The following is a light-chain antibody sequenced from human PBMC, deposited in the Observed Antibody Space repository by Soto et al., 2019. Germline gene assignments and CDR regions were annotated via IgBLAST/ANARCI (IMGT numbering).Light chain of an antibody. CDR1: QSVSSY. CDR2: DAS. Sequence: EIGWTQSPVTLSLSPGERATLSCRASQSVSSYLAWYQQKPGQAPRLLIYDASNRATGIPARFSGSGSGTDFTLTISGLEPEDFAVYYCQQRTNRPPITFGQGTRLEIK. J-gene: IGKJ5*01. V-gene: IGKV3-11*01. CDR3: QQRTNRPPIT.